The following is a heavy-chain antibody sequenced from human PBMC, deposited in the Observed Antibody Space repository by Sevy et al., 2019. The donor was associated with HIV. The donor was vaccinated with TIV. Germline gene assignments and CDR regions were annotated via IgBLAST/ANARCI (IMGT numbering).Heavy chain of an antibody. J-gene: IGHJ4*02. Sequence: ASVKVSCKASGYTFTSYAMHWVRQAPGQRLEWMGWINAGNGNTKYSQKFQGRVTITRDTSASTAYMELSSLRSEDMAVYYCARGSRIAAAGTRFDYWGQGTLVTVSS. D-gene: IGHD6-13*01. CDR1: GYTFTSYA. V-gene: IGHV1-3*01. CDR3: ARGSRIAAAGTRFDY. CDR2: INAGNGNT.